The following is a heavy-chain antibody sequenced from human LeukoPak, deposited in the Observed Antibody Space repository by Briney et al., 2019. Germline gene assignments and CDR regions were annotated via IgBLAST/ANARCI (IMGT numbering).Heavy chain of an antibody. CDR2: ISNDETFI. D-gene: IGHD4-17*01. Sequence: AGGSLRLSCVASGFSFRTYAMHWLRQAPGKGLEWLAVISNDETFIHYAHSVKGRFTIYKDKSQNTLHPQMDALKPGHPPIYHSSKFMTSYGRGGFDVSGAGTTVTASS. CDR1: GFSFRTYA. J-gene: IGHJ3*01. V-gene: IGHV3-30*04. CDR3: SKFMTSYGRGGFDV.